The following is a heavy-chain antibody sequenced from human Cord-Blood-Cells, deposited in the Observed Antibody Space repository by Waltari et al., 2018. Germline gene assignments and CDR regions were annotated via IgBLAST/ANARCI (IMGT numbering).Heavy chain of an antibody. CDR3: AGVNWGDDDAFDI. D-gene: IGHD7-27*01. CDR1: GDSVSSNTAA. Sequence: QVQLQQSGPGLVKPSQTLSLTCAIPGDSVSSNTAAWNWIRPSPSRGLEWLGRTYYRSKWYNYYAVAVKSRKTINPDTSKNQFSLQLNSVTPEDTAVYYCAGVNWGDDDAFDIWGQGTMVTVSS. J-gene: IGHJ3*02. CDR2: TYYRSKWYN. V-gene: IGHV6-1*01.